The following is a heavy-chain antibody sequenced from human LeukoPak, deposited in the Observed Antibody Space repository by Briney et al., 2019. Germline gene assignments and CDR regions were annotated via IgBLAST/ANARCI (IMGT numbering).Heavy chain of an antibody. CDR3: ARGGRQGRITIFGVVLVPGDYFDY. CDR2: IIPIFGTA. Sequence: SVKVSRKASGGTFSSYAISWVRQAPGQGLEWMGGIIPIFGTANYAQKFQGGVTITADESTSTAYMELSSLRSEDTAVYYCARGGRQGRITIFGVVLVPGDYFDYWGQGTLVTVSS. CDR1: GGTFSSYA. J-gene: IGHJ4*02. D-gene: IGHD3-3*01. V-gene: IGHV1-69*13.